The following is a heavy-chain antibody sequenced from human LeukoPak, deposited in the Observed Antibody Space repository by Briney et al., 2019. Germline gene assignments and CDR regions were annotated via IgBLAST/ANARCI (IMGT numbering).Heavy chain of an antibody. CDR2: IYYSGST. CDR3: ARPISSSWYGGLFDP. D-gene: IGHD6-13*01. V-gene: IGHV4-39*01. CDR1: GGSISSSSYY. J-gene: IGHJ5*02. Sequence: SETLSLTCTVSGGSISSSSYYWGWIRQPPGKGLEWIGSIYYSGSTYYNPSLKSRVTISVDTSKNQFSLKLSSVTAADTAVYYCARPISSSWYGGLFDPWGQGTLVTVSS.